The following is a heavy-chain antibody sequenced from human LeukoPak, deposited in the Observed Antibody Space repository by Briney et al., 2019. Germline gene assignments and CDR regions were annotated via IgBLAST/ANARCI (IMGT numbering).Heavy chain of an antibody. CDR3: ARHGHCTNGVCYSNYYYYMDV. J-gene: IGHJ6*03. Sequence: GESLKISCKASGYRFIDQWIAWVRQMPGKGLEWMGIIYPDDSDTRYSPSFEGQVIISVDKSISTAYLQWSSLKASDTATYYCARHGHCTNGVCYSNYYYYMDVWGKGTTVTVSS. V-gene: IGHV5-51*01. D-gene: IGHD2-8*01. CDR2: IYPDDSDT. CDR1: GYRFIDQW.